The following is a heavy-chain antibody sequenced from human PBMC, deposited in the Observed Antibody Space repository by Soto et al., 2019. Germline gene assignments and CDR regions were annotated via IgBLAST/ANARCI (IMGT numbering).Heavy chain of an antibody. D-gene: IGHD2-2*01. CDR2: ISSSSSYI. CDR1: GFTFSSYS. CDR3: AAVPAAKSVTTFSDY. Sequence: GSLRLSCAASGFTFSSYSMNWVRQAPGKGLEWVSSISSSSSYIYYADSVKGRFTISRDNSKNTLYLQMNSLRAEDTAVYYCAAVPAAKSVTTFSDYWGQGTLVTVSS. V-gene: IGHV3-21*04. J-gene: IGHJ4*02.